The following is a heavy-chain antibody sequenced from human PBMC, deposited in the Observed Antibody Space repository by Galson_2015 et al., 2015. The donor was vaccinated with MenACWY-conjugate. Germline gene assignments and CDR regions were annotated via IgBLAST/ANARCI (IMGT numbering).Heavy chain of an antibody. CDR2: ISSGSDSI. Sequence: SLRLSCAASGFTFNSYSMDWVRQAPGKGLEWVSYISSGSDSIYYADSVVGRFIISRDNAKNSLYLQMNSLRAEDTAVYYCARDLYYGGNYDHWGQGTQVTVSS. CDR1: GFTFNSYS. V-gene: IGHV3-48*04. CDR3: ARDLYYGGNYDH. D-gene: IGHD2-21*01. J-gene: IGHJ4*02.